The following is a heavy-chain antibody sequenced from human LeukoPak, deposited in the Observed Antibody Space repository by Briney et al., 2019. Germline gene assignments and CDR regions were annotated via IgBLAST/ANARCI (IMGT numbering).Heavy chain of an antibody. Sequence: PSETLSLTCTVSGGSISSGGYYWSWIRQPAGKGLEWIGRIYTSGSTNYNPSLKSRVTISVDTSKNQFSLKLSSVTAADTAVYYCARTGYSSGWHGGYYYYMDVWGKGTTVTISS. V-gene: IGHV4-61*02. CDR1: GGSISSGGYY. CDR2: IYTSGST. D-gene: IGHD6-19*01. CDR3: ARTGYSSGWHGGYYYYMDV. J-gene: IGHJ6*03.